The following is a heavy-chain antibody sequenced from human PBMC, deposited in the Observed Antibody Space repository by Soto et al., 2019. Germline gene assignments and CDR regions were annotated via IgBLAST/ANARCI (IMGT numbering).Heavy chain of an antibody. V-gene: IGHV5-51*01. CDR2: IYPGDSDT. D-gene: IGHD2-15*01. J-gene: IGHJ3*02. CDR1: GYSFTTYW. Sequence: PGESLKISCKGSGYSFTTYWIGWVRQMPGKGLECVGIIYPGDSDTRYSPSFQGQVTISADKSLSVAYLQWSSLKASDTAIYYCARKDVILKRGGAFDIWGRGTLVTVSS. CDR3: ARKDVILKRGGAFDI.